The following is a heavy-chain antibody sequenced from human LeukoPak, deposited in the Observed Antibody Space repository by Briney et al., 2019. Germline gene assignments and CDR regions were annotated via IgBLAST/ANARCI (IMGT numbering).Heavy chain of an antibody. J-gene: IGHJ4*02. CDR2: ISNRGST. Sequence: SQTLSLTCTVSTDFPASGDYDCSWIRQHPGKGLEWIGYISNRGSTYYNPSLKSRLTISVDTSKNQFCLKPSSVTAADTAVYHCVRASRMGGVSLGYGGQGTLVTVSS. V-gene: IGHV4-31*03. CDR1: TDFPASGDYD. D-gene: IGHD3-16*01. CDR3: VRASRMGGVSLGY.